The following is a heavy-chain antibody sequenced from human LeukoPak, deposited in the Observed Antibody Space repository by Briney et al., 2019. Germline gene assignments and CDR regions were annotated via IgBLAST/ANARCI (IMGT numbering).Heavy chain of an antibody. CDR3: AKDKDSSWYVAEYFQH. D-gene: IGHD6-13*01. V-gene: IGHV3-74*01. CDR1: GFSFSSSW. Sequence: GGSLRLSCGASGFSFSSSWMHWVRQAPGRGLVWVSRINSDGSSTIYADSVKGRFTISRDNAKNTLYLQMNSLRAEDTAVYYCAKDKDSSWYVAEYFQHWGQGTLVTVSS. J-gene: IGHJ1*01. CDR2: INSDGSST.